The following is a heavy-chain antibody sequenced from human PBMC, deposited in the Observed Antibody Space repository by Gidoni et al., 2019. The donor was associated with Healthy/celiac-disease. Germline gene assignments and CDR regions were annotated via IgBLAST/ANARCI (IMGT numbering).Heavy chain of an antibody. Sequence: EVQLLESGGGLVQPGGSLRLSCAASGFTFSSYAMSWVRQAPGKGLEWVSAISGSGGRTYYADSVKGRFTISRDNSKNTLYLQMNSLRAEDTAVYYCAKLAAVLLWFRELTGVDYWGQGTLVTVSS. D-gene: IGHD3-10*01. J-gene: IGHJ4*02. CDR2: ISGSGGRT. V-gene: IGHV3-23*01. CDR1: GFTFSSYA. CDR3: AKLAAVLLWFRELTGVDY.